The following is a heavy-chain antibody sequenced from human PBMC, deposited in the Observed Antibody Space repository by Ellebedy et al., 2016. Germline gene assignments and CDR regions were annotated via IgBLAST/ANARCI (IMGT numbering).Heavy chain of an antibody. J-gene: IGHJ4*02. CDR3: ARGGEHGYYDSSGEFDY. V-gene: IGHV1-69*13. D-gene: IGHD3-22*01. CDR1: GGTFSSYA. Sequence: SVKVSXKASGGTFSSYAISWVRQAPGQGLEWMGGIIPIFGTANYAQKFQGRVTITADESTSTAYMELSSLRSEDTAVYYCARGGEHGYYDSSGEFDYWGQGTLVTVSS. CDR2: IIPIFGTA.